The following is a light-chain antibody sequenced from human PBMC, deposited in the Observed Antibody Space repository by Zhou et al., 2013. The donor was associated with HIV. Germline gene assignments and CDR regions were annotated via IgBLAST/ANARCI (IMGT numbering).Light chain of an antibody. Sequence: DIQMTQSPSSLSASVGDRVTITCRASQGIRNSLAWYQQKPGQVPKLLIYSASTLQSGVPSRFSGSGSGTDFTLIISGLQPEDVATYYCQNYNSAPRTFGQGTRVEIK. CDR3: QNYNSAPRT. CDR1: QGIRNS. V-gene: IGKV1-27*01. CDR2: SAS. J-gene: IGKJ1*01.